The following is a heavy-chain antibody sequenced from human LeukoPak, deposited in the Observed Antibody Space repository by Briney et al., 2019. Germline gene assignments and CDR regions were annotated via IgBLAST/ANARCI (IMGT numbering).Heavy chain of an antibody. CDR2: VGAYNGNT. CDR3: ARDTYYYDSSGTGVFDY. J-gene: IGHJ4*02. Sequence: ASVKVSCKASGYTFTRYGISWVRQAPGQGLEWMGWVGAYNGNTNYAQKLQGRVTMTTDTSTTTAYMELRSLRSDDTAVYYCARDTYYYDSSGTGVFDYWGQGTLVTVSP. CDR1: GYTFTRYG. V-gene: IGHV1-18*01. D-gene: IGHD3-22*01.